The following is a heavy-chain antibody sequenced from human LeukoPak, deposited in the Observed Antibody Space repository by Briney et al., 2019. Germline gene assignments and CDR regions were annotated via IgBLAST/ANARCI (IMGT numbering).Heavy chain of an antibody. CDR2: IYYSGST. CDR3: ARHYYYGGRVRYFDY. J-gene: IGHJ4*02. Sequence: KPSETLSLTCTVSGDSVSSRSYYWGWIRQPPGEGLEWIGSIYYSGSTSYNASLKSRVTMSVDTSKNQFSLKLSSVTAADTAVYYCARHYYYGGRVRYFDYWGQGTLVTVSS. CDR1: GDSVSSRSYY. V-gene: IGHV4-39*01. D-gene: IGHD3-10*02.